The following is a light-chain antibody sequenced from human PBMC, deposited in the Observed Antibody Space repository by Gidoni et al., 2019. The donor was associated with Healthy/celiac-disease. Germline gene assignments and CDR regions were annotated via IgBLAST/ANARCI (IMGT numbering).Light chain of an antibody. Sequence: DIQLTQSPSFLSPSVGDRVTTTCRASQGISSYLAWYQQKPGKAPKLLIYAASTLQSGVPSRFSGSGSGTEFTLTISSLQPEDFATYYCQQLNSYPNFGQGTRLEIK. CDR3: QQLNSYPN. J-gene: IGKJ5*01. CDR2: AAS. CDR1: QGISSY. V-gene: IGKV1-9*01.